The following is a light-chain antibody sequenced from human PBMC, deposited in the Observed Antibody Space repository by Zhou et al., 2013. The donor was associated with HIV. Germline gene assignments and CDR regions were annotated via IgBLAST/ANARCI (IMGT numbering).Light chain of an antibody. V-gene: IGKV1-39*01. CDR3: LQYNTYPIT. CDR2: DAS. Sequence: DIQMTQSPSSLSASVGDRVTITCRASQSISRYLNWYQQKPGKAPKLLIYDASSVQSGVPSRFTGSGSGTDFTLTISSLQPEDFATYYCLQYNTYPITFGQGTRLEIK. J-gene: IGKJ5*01. CDR1: QSISRY.